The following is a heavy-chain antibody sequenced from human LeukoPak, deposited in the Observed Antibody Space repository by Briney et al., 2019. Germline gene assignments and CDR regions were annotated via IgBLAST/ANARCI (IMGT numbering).Heavy chain of an antibody. J-gene: IGHJ5*02. D-gene: IGHD2-2*01. Sequence: GASVKVSCKXSGYTFTGNYMHWVRQAPGQGLEWMGRINPNSGGTNYAQKFQGRVTMTRDTSISTAYMELSRLRSDDTAVYYCARDRVVVVPAVTKSGRFDPWGQGTLVTVSS. CDR1: GYTFTGNY. CDR2: INPNSGGT. V-gene: IGHV1-2*02. CDR3: ARDRVVVVPAVTKSGRFDP.